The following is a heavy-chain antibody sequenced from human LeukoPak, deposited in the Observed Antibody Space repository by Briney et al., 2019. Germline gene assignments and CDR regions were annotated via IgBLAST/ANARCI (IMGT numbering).Heavy chain of an antibody. V-gene: IGHV3-7*01. CDR3: ARGWGEKGYCRGGTCNNPQFDY. CDR1: GFWFSDYW. CDR2: IKEDGREK. D-gene: IGHD2-15*01. Sequence: PGGSLRLSCEASGFWFSDYWMTWVRQAPGKGLEWVANIKEDGREKYYVDSVKGRFTLSKDNAKNSVYLQMNSLGAQDTAVYYCARGWGEKGYCRGGTCNNPQFDYWGQGILVTVSS. J-gene: IGHJ4*02.